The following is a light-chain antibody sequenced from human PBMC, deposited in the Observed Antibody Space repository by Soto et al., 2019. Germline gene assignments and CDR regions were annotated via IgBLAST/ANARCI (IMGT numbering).Light chain of an antibody. CDR2: LEGRGSY. CDR1: SGHSSYI. J-gene: IGLJ3*02. CDR3: ETWDSNINWV. V-gene: IGLV4-60*02. Sequence: QPVLTQSSSASASLGSSVKLTCTLSSGHSSYIIAWHQQQPGKAPRYLMKLEGRGSYNKGSGGPERFSGSSSGADRYLTISNLQFEDEADYYCETWDSNINWVLGGGTKLTVL.